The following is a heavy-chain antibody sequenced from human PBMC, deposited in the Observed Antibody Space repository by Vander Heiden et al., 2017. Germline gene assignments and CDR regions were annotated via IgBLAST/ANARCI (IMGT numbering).Heavy chain of an antibody. CDR1: GYTFNGYY. CDR3: AREEIRYYYGMDV. J-gene: IGHJ6*02. Sequence: QVQLVQSGAEVKKPGASVKVSCKASGYTFNGYYMHWVGQDPGQGLEWMGWINPNSGGTNNAQKFQGRVTMTRDTSISTACMELSRLRSDDTAVYYCAREEIRYYYGMDVWGQGTTVTVSS. V-gene: IGHV1-2*02. CDR2: INPNSGGT.